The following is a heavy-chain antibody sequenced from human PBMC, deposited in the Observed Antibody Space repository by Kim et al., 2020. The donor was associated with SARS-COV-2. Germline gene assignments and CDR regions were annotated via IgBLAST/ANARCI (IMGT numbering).Heavy chain of an antibody. D-gene: IGHD3-10*01. Sequence: ASVKVSCKVSGYTLTELSMHWVRQAPGKGLEWMGGFDPEDGETIYAQKFQGRVTMTEDTSTDTAYMELSSLRSEDTAVYYCATDMDTMVRGVRSQLFDYWGQGTLVTVSS. J-gene: IGHJ4*02. CDR1: GYTLTELS. V-gene: IGHV1-24*01. CDR2: FDPEDGET. CDR3: ATDMDTMVRGVRSQLFDY.